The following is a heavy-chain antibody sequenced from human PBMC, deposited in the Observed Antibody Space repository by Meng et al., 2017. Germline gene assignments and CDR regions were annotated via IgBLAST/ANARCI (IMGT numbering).Heavy chain of an antibody. Sequence: EVELVEFGGGLVETGGSRRLSCAASGFTFSSYWMHWVRQAPGKGLVWVSRINSDGSSTSYADSVKGRFTISRDNSKNTLYLQMNSLRAEDTAVYYCARGDWNDAWYFDLWGRGTLVTVSS. CDR3: ARGDWNDAWYFDL. D-gene: IGHD1-1*01. J-gene: IGHJ2*01. CDR2: INSDGSST. CDR1: GFTFSSYW. V-gene: IGHV3-74*01.